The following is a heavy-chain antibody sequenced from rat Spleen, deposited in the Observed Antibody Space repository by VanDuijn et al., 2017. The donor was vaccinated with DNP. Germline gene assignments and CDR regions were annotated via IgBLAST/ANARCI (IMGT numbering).Heavy chain of an antibody. Sequence: EVQLVESGGGLVQPGRSMKLSCAASGFTFNDHYMAWVRQAPGKGLEWVASITNTGGSTYYPDSVKGRFTIARDNAKSTLYLQMDSLRSECTATYCCATGVMDAWGQGASVTVSS. CDR3: ATGVMDA. J-gene: IGHJ4*01. CDR1: GFTFNDHY. V-gene: IGHV5-27*01. CDR2: ITNTGGST.